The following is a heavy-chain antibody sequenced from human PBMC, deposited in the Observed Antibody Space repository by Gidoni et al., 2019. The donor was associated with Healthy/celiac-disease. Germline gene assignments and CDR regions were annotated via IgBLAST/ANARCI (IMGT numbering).Heavy chain of an antibody. V-gene: IGHV4-39*01. D-gene: IGHD6-19*01. CDR3: ARIAGYSSGLFDP. CDR1: GGSISSSSYY. J-gene: IGHJ5*02. Sequence: QLQLQESGPGLVKPSETLSLTCTVSGGSISSSSYYWGWIRQPPGKGLEWIGSIYYSGSTYYNPSLKSRVTISVDTSKNQFSLKLSSVTAADTAVYYCARIAGYSSGLFDPWGQGTLVTVSS. CDR2: IYYSGST.